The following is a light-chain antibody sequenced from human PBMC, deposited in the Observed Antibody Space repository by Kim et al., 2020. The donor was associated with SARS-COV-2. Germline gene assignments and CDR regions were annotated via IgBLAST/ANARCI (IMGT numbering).Light chain of an antibody. CDR1: SLRSYY. CDR2: GKN. CDR3: NSRDSSGNHLGV. V-gene: IGLV3-19*01. J-gene: IGLJ3*02. Sequence: ELTQDPAVSVALGQTVRITCQGDSLRSYYASWYQQKPGQAPVLVIYGKNNRPSGIPDRFSGSSSGNTASLTITGAQAEDEADYYCNSRDSSGNHLGVFGGGTQLTVL.